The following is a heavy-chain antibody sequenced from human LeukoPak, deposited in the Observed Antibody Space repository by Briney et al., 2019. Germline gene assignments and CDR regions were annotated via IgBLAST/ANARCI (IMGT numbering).Heavy chain of an antibody. CDR2: ISTYTDNS. CDR3: ARTMTTMTTHGELDF. J-gene: IGHJ4*02. V-gene: IGHV1-18*01. D-gene: IGHD4-17*01. Sequence: VSVKVSCKASGYTFTNYVLTWVRQAPGQGLEWMGRISTYTDNSNYAQKFQDRVTMTTDTSTGTAYMELRNLSSDDTAVYYCARTMTTMTTHGELDFWGQGTLVTVSS. CDR1: GYTFTNYV.